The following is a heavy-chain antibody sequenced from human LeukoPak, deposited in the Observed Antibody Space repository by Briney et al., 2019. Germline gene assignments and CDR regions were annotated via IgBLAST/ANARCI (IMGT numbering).Heavy chain of an antibody. D-gene: IGHD3-3*01. Sequence: PSETLSLTCAVYGGSFSGYYWSWIRQHPGKGLEWIGYIYYSGSTYYNPSLKSRVTISVDTSKNQFSLKLSSVTAADTAVYYCARAAGAFGVVIGGFDYWGQGTLVTVSS. V-gene: IGHV4-31*11. J-gene: IGHJ4*02. CDR2: IYYSGST. CDR1: GGSFSGYY. CDR3: ARAAGAFGVVIGGFDY.